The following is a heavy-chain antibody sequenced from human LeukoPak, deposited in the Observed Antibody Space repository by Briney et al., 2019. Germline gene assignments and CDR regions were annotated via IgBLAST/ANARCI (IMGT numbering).Heavy chain of an antibody. Sequence: GGSLRLSCAASGFTVSNDYMTWVRQAPGKGLEWVSIIYSGGDTYYADSVRGRFTISRDNSKNTLYLQMNSLRPEDTAVYYCARESYYDSSGSNWFDPWGQGTLVTVSS. CDR1: GFTVSNDY. CDR2: IYSGGDT. CDR3: ARESYYDSSGSNWFDP. V-gene: IGHV3-66*02. D-gene: IGHD3-22*01. J-gene: IGHJ5*02.